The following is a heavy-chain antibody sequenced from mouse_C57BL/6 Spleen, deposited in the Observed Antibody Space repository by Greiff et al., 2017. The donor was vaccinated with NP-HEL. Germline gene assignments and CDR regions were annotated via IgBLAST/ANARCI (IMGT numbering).Heavy chain of an antibody. CDR1: GYTFTDYE. J-gene: IGHJ1*03. D-gene: IGHD1-1*01. Sequence: VQRVESGAELVRPGASVTLSCKASGYTFTDYEMHWVKQTPVHGLEWIGAIDPETGGTAYNQKFKGKAILTADKSSSTAYMELRSLTSEASAVYYCTRGIHGLYGSSYGYFDVWGTGTTVTVSS. CDR3: TRGIHGLYGSSYGYFDV. V-gene: IGHV1-15*01. CDR2: IDPETGGT.